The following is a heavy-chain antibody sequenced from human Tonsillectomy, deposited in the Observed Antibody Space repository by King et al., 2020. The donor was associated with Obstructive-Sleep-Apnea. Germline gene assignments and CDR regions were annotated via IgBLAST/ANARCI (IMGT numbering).Heavy chain of an antibody. V-gene: IGHV4-34*01. CDR3: ARGYDSSGYYRY. Sequence: VQLQQWGAGLLKPLETLSLTFAVYVGAFSGYYCSCIRQTPGKVRDWIGQSIHSGSAHYNPSLKSRVTISVDTSKNQFSLKLSSVTAADTAVYYCARGYDSSGYYRYWGQGTLVTVSS. D-gene: IGHD3-22*01. CDR1: VGAFSGYY. J-gene: IGHJ4*02. CDR2: SIHSGSA.